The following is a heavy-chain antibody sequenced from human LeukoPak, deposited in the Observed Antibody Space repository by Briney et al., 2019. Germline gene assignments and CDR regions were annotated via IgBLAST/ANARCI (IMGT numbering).Heavy chain of an antibody. CDR3: VVVVITRYFDY. CDR2: INPSGGST. Sequence: ASVKASCKASGYTFTSYYMHWVRQAPGQGLEWMGIINPSGGSTSYAQKFQGRVTMTRDTSTSTVYMELSSLRSEDTAVYYCVVVVITRYFDYWGQGTLVTVSS. D-gene: IGHD3-22*01. J-gene: IGHJ4*02. V-gene: IGHV1-46*01. CDR1: GYTFTSYY.